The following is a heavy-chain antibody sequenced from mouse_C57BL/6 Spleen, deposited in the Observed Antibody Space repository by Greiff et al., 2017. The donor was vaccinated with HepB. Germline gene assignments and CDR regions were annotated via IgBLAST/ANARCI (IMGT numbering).Heavy chain of an antibody. D-gene: IGHD1-1*01. Sequence: QVQLKESGPGLVAPSQSLSITCTVSGFSLPSYAISWVRQPPGKGLEWLGVIWTGGGPNYNSALKSRLSISKNNSKSQVFLKMNSLQTDDTAKDYGAETPITTVVAYYFDYWGQGTTLPGSS. V-gene: IGHV2-9-1*01. J-gene: IGHJ2*01. CDR1: GFSLPSYA. CDR3: AETPITTVVAYYFDY. CDR2: IWTGGGP.